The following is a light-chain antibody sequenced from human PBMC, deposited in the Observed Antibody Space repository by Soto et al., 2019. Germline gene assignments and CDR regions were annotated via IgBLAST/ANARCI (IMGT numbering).Light chain of an antibody. CDR1: ISDVGGYNY. CDR3: SSYTSGRRGG. J-gene: IGLJ2*01. Sequence: QSALTQPASVSGSPGQSITISCTGTISDVGGYNYVSLDQQHPAKAPKLIIYDVSNWPSGVSNRFSGSKSGNTASLTISGLQAEDDVYYYGSSYTSGRRGGFGGGTNLTV. CDR2: DVS. V-gene: IGLV2-14*01.